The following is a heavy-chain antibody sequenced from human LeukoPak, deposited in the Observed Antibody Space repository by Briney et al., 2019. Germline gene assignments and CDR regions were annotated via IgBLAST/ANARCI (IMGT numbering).Heavy chain of an antibody. CDR3: ARHGYSSSSTYYYYYMDV. CDR2: IYPGDSDT. D-gene: IGHD6-6*01. V-gene: IGHV5-51*01. CDR1: GYSFTNYW. J-gene: IGHJ6*03. Sequence: GESLKISCKGSGYSFTNYWIGWVRQMPGKGLEWMGIIYPGDSDTRYSPSFQGQVTISADKSISTAYLQWSSLKASDTAMYYCARHGYSSSSTYYYYYMDVWGKGTTVTVSS.